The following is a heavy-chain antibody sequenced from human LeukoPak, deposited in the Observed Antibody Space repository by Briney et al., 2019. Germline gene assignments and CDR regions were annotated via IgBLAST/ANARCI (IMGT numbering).Heavy chain of an antibody. D-gene: IGHD3-10*01. Sequence: PSETLSLTCAVYGGSFSGYYWSWIRQPPGKGLEWIGEINHSGSTNYNPSLKSRVTISVDTSKNQFSLKLRSVTAADTAVYYCSRSSRWFGELKRFDPWGQGTLVTVSS. CDR3: SRSSRWFGELKRFDP. V-gene: IGHV4-34*01. CDR1: GGSFSGYY. J-gene: IGHJ5*02. CDR2: INHSGST.